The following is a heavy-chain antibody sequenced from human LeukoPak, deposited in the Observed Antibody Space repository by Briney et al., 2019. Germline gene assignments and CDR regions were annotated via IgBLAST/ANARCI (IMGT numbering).Heavy chain of an antibody. CDR1: GFTVSSNY. CDR3: ASGFRLTSIKFDY. V-gene: IGHV3-66*01. J-gene: IGHJ4*02. CDR2: IYSGGDT. Sequence: PGGSLRLSCAASGFTVSSNYMSWVRQAPGKGLEWVSVIYSGGDTYYADSVRGRFTISRDSSKNTLYLQMNSLRAEDTAVYYCASGFRLTSIKFDYWGQGTLVTVSS. D-gene: IGHD3-10*01.